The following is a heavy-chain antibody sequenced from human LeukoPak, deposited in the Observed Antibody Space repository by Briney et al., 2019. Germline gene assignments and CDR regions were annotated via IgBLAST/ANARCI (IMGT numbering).Heavy chain of an antibody. Sequence: GGSLRLSCAASGFTFSSYGMHWVRQAPGKGLEGVAVIWYDGSNKYYADSVKGRFTISRDNSKNTLYLQMNSLRAEDTAVYYCARAYCSGGSCYFLDYWGQGTLVTVSS. CDR3: ARAYCSGGSCYFLDY. CDR1: GFTFSSYG. J-gene: IGHJ4*02. D-gene: IGHD2-15*01. CDR2: IWYDGSNK. V-gene: IGHV3-33*01.